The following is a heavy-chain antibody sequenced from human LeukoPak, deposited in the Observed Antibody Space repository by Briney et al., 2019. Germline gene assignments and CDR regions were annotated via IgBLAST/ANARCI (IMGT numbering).Heavy chain of an antibody. J-gene: IGHJ4*02. CDR2: ISSSSSYI. CDR1: GFTFSSYS. D-gene: IGHD3-16*02. CDR3: ARDSKLSLRSYFDY. V-gene: IGHV3-21*01. Sequence: GGSLRLSCAASGFTFSSYSMNWVRQAPGKGLEWVSSISSSSSYIYYADSVKGRFTISRDNAKNSLYLQMNSLRAEDTAVYYCARDSKLSLRSYFDYWGQGTLVTVSS.